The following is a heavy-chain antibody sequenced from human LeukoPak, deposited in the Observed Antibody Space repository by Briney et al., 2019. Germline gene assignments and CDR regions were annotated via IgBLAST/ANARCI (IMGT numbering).Heavy chain of an antibody. V-gene: IGHV3-23*01. CDR1: GFTFSSYA. J-gene: IGHJ4*02. D-gene: IGHD3-22*01. Sequence: PGGSLRLSCVASGFTFSSYAMAWVRQAPGKGLEWVSVITGGSGGDTFYADSVKGRFTISRDNAKSSLFLQMNSLRAEDTAVYYCARDPRYYSDLYYFDYWGQGTLVTVSS. CDR2: ITGGSGGDT. CDR3: ARDPRYYSDLYYFDY.